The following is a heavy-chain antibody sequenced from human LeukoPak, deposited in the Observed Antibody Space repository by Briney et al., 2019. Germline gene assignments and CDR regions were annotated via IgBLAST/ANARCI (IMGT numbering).Heavy chain of an antibody. V-gene: IGHV1-69*04. D-gene: IGHD1-1*01. J-gene: IGHJ4*02. CDR2: IIPILGIA. Sequence: SVKVSCKASGYTFTSYAMNWVRQAPGQGLEWMGRIIPILGIANYAQKFQGRVTITADKSTSTAYMELSSLRSEDTAVYYCARGTVWNDGKFDYWGQGTLVTVSS. CDR1: GYTFTSYA. CDR3: ARGTVWNDGKFDY.